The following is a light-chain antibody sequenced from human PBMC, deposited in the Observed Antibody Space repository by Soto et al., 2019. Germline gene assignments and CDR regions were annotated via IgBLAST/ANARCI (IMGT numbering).Light chain of an antibody. CDR1: YTVGTN. V-gene: IGKV3-11*01. J-gene: IGKJ1*01. Sequence: EIVMTPFPAALSVSPLERATLSCWASYTVGTNLAWYQQKPGQAPRLLIYGASTRATDVPDRFSGSGSGTDFTLTISSLEPEDFAVYYCQQRSNWPRTFGQGTKVDIK. CDR3: QQRSNWPRT. CDR2: GAS.